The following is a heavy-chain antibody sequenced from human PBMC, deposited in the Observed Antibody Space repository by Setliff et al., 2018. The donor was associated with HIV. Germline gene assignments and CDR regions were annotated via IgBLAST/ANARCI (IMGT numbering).Heavy chain of an antibody. CDR2: ISYDGSNK. CDR3: ERGGGY. CDR1: GFTFDEYA. J-gene: IGHJ4*02. Sequence: GGSLRLSCAASGFTFDEYAMHWVRQAPGKGLEWVAVISYDGSNKYYADSVKGRFTISRDNSKNTLYLQMNSLRAEDTAVYYCERGGGYWGQGTMVTVSS. V-gene: IGHV3-30-3*01. D-gene: IGHD2-15*01.